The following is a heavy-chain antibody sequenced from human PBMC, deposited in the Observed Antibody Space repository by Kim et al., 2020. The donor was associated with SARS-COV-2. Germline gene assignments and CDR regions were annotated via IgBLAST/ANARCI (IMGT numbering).Heavy chain of an antibody. CDR1: GGSISSGGYY. J-gene: IGHJ4*02. Sequence: SETLSLTCTVSGGSISSGGYYWSWIRQHPGKGLEWIGYIYYSGSTYYNPSLKSRVTISVDTSKNQFSLKLSSVTAADTAVYYCARGFAYYYDSSGLDYWGQGTLVTVSS. V-gene: IGHV4-31*03. CDR2: IYYSGST. CDR3: ARGFAYYYDSSGLDY. D-gene: IGHD3-22*01.